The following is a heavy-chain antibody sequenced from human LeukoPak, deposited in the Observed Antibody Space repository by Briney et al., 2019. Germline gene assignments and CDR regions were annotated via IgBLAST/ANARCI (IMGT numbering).Heavy chain of an antibody. Sequence: SETLSLTCTVSGGSISSYYWSWIRQPPGKGLEWIGYIYYSGSTNYNPSLKSRVTISVDTSKNQFSLKLSSVTAADTAVYYCARRMGEPNNWFDPWGQGTLVTVSS. D-gene: IGHD1-14*01. CDR3: ARRMGEPNNWFDP. CDR1: GGSISSYY. V-gene: IGHV4-59*01. J-gene: IGHJ5*02. CDR2: IYYSGST.